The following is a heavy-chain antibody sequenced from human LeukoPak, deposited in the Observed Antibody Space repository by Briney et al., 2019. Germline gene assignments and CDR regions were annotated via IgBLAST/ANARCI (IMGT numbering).Heavy chain of an antibody. CDR3: ARVTTPDY. D-gene: IGHD4-17*01. V-gene: IGHV3-30*04. CDR1: GFTFSSYA. CDR2: ISYDGSNK. Sequence: GRSLRLSCAASGFTFSSYAMHWVRQAPGRGLEWVAVISYDGSNKFYADSEKGRFTISRDNSKNTLYLQMNSLRTEDTAVYYCARVTTPDYWGQGTLVTVSS. J-gene: IGHJ4*02.